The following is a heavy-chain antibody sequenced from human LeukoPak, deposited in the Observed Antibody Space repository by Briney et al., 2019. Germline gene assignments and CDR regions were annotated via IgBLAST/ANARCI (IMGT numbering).Heavy chain of an antibody. CDR2: INPNSGGT. CDR3: AREELLAFDY. CDR1: GYTFSGYY. J-gene: IGHJ4*02. D-gene: IGHD1-7*01. Sequence: ASVKVSCKASGYTFSGYYMHWVRQTPGQGLEWMGWINPNSGGTNYAQKFQGRVTMTTDTSISTAYMELSRLRSDDTAVYYCAREELLAFDYWGQGSLVTVSS. V-gene: IGHV1-2*02.